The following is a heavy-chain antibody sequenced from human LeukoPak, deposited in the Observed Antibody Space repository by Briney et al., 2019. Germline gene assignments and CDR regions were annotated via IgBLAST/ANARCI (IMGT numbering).Heavy chain of an antibody. CDR2: INPNSGGT. V-gene: IGHV1-2*06. D-gene: IGHD6-6*01. J-gene: IGHJ4*02. CDR3: ARPRISSDFDY. CDR1: GYTFTGYY. Sequence: ASVKISCKASGYTFTGYYMHWVRQAPGQGLEWMGRINPNSGGTNYAQKFQGRVTMTRDTSISTAYMELSRLRSEDTAVYYCARPRISSDFDYWGQGTLVTVSS.